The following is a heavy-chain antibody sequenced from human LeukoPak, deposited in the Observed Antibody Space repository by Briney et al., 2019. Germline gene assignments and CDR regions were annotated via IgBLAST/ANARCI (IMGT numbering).Heavy chain of an antibody. CDR1: GFTFSSFA. CDR3: AKGISIYSYFDN. Sequence: GVSLRLSCAASGFTFSSFAMSWVRQAPGKGLEWISVISASGGSTYYADSVKGRFTISRDNSKNTLHLQMNSLRAEDTAVYYCAKGISIYSYFDNWGQGTLVTVSS. D-gene: IGHD3-16*02. CDR2: ISASGGST. J-gene: IGHJ4*02. V-gene: IGHV3-23*01.